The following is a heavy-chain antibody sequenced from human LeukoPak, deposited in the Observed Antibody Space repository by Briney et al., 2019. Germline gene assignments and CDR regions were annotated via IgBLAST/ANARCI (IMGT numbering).Heavy chain of an antibody. CDR3: ARQGGLAFWEVVPAASPPRDPGNDY. CDR2: ISSSSSYI. D-gene: IGHD2-2*01. V-gene: IGHV3-21*01. J-gene: IGHJ4*02. Sequence: GGSLRLSCAASGFTFSSYSMNWVRQAPGKGLEWFSSISSSSSYIYYADSVKGRFTISRDNAKNSLYLQMNSLRAEDTAVYYCARQGGLAFWEVVPAASPPRDPGNDYWGQGTLVTVSS. CDR1: GFTFSSYS.